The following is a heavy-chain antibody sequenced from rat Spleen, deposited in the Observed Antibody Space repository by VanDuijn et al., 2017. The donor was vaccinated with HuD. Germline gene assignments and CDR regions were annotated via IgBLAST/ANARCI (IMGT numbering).Heavy chain of an antibody. CDR1: GFTFSNYD. CDR2: INFDGSGP. Sequence: EVQLVESGGGLVQPGRSMKLSCAASGFTFSNYDMAWVRQAPTKGLEWVASINFDGSGPYYRDSVKGRFTISRDNAKSTLYLQMDSLRSEDTATYYCTTVTTGWFAYWGQGVMVTVSS. V-gene: IGHV5-20*01. CDR3: TTVTTGWFAY. D-gene: IGHD1-10*01. J-gene: IGHJ2*01.